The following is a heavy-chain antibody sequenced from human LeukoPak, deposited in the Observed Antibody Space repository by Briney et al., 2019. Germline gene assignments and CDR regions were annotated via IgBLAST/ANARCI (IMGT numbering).Heavy chain of an antibody. D-gene: IGHD6-13*01. CDR2: IYTTGST. CDR1: GGSISSYY. Sequence: PSETLSLTCTVSGGSISSYYWTWIRQPAGKGLEWIGRIYTTGSTNYNPSLNSRVTMSVDTSKNQFSLKLSSVTAADTAVYYCAREVAAAGTYYMDVWGKGTTVTVSS. CDR3: AREVAAAGTYYMDV. J-gene: IGHJ6*03. V-gene: IGHV4-4*07.